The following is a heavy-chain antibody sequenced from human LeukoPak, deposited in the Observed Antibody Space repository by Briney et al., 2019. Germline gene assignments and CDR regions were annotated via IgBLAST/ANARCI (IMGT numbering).Heavy chain of an antibody. J-gene: IGHJ5*02. V-gene: IGHV3-30-3*01. CDR2: IAYDGNNK. Sequence: MXXVRQAPGKGXXXXAVIAYDGNNKIYADSVKGRFTISRDNSXNKXYLQMNSLRAEDTAVYYCAXXXXXXXXXXXXXXXPWGXGXXXXVSS. CDR3: AXXXXXXXXXXXXXXXP.